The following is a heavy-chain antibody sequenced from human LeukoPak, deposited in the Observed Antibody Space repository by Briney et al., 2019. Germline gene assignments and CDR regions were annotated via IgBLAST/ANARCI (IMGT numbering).Heavy chain of an antibody. J-gene: IGHJ5*02. CDR2: IYYSGST. CDR1: GGSISSSSYY. V-gene: IGHV4-39*01. Sequence: SSETLSLTCTVSGGSISSSSYYWGWIRQPPGKGLEWIGSIYYSGSTYYNPSLKSRVTISVDTSKNQFSLKLSSVTAADTAVYYCARRNWFDPWGQGTRVTVSS. CDR3: ARRNWFDP.